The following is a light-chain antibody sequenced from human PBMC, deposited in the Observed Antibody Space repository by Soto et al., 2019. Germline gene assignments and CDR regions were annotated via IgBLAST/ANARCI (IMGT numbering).Light chain of an antibody. CDR1: QSVRRY. Sequence: IVLTQSPDTLSFSPGERATLSGRAGQSVRRYLAWYQQKPGQAPRLLIYDASTRATGIPARFSGSGSETDFTLTITSLEPEDFAVYYCQQRNNWPPITFGQGTRLEIK. J-gene: IGKJ5*01. V-gene: IGKV3-11*01. CDR2: DAS. CDR3: QQRNNWPPIT.